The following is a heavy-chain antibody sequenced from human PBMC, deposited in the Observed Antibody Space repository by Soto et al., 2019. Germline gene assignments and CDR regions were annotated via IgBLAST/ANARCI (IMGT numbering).Heavy chain of an antibody. J-gene: IGHJ4*02. Sequence: SETLSLTCAVYGGSFSGYYWSWIRQPPGKGLEWIGEINHSGSTNYNPSLKSRVTISVDTSKNQFSLKLSSVTAADTAVYYCARGQDSSSWYFDYWGQGTLVTVSS. D-gene: IGHD6-13*01. CDR3: ARGQDSSSWYFDY. CDR1: GGSFSGYY. V-gene: IGHV4-34*01. CDR2: INHSGST.